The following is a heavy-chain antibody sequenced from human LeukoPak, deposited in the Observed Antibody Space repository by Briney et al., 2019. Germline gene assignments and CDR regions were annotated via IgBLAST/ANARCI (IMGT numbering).Heavy chain of an antibody. V-gene: IGHV3-43*02. CDR2: ISGDGGST. J-gene: IGHJ4*02. CDR3: AKDPHLGHYDSSGPPGGDY. D-gene: IGHD3-22*01. CDR1: GFTFDDYA. Sequence: PGGSLRLSCAASGFTFDDYAMHWARQAPGKGLEWVSLISGDGGSTYYADSVKGRFTISRDNSKNSLYLQMNSLRTEDTALYYCAKDPHLGHYDSSGPPGGDYWGQGTLVTVSS.